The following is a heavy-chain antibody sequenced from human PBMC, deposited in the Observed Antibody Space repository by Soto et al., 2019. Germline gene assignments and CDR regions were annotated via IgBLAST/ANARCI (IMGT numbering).Heavy chain of an antibody. Sequence: GSLRLSCAASGFTVSSYGMHWVREAPGKGLEWVAVISYDGSNKYYADSVKGRFTISRDNSKNTLYLQMNSLRAEDTAVYYCAKDVVVGATTGLGDYYYYYGMDVWGQGTTVTVSS. CDR3: AKDVVVGATTGLGDYYYYYGMDV. CDR1: GFTVSSYG. CDR2: ISYDGSNK. J-gene: IGHJ6*02. D-gene: IGHD1-26*01. V-gene: IGHV3-30*18.